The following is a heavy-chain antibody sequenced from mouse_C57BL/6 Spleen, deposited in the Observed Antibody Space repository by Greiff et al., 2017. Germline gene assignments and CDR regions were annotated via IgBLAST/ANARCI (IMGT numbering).Heavy chain of an antibody. V-gene: IGHV1-19*01. CDR2: INPYNGGT. J-gene: IGHJ2*01. Sequence: SGPVLVKPGASVKMSCKASGYTFTDYYMNWVKQSHGKSLVWIGVINPYNGGTSYNQKFKGKATLTVDKSPSTAYMELNSMTSEDSAVYYCARGAGLFDYWGQGTTLTGSS. D-gene: IGHD3-3*01. CDR1: GYTFTDYY. CDR3: ARGAGLFDY.